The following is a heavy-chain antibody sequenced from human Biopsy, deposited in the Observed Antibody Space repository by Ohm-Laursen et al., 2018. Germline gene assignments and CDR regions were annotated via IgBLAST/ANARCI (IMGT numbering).Heavy chain of an antibody. V-gene: IGHV4-34*01. CDR3: VRGADYYDPYHYYALDV. CDR2: INHSGRT. CDR1: GESFNGYY. D-gene: IGHD3-22*01. J-gene: IGHJ6*02. Sequence: GTLSLTCAVYGESFNGYYWSWIRQTPGKGLEWIGEINHSGRTNYNPSLKSRVTISVDTSKNQFSPKVRSVTAADTAVYYCVRGADYYDPYHYYALDVWGQGTTVTVSS.